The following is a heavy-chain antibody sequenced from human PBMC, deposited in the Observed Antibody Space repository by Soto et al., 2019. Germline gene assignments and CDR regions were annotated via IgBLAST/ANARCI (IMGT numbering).Heavy chain of an antibody. Sequence: GESLKIFCKGSGYSFTSYWIGWVRQMPGKGLEWMGIIYPGDSDTRYSPSFQGQVTISADKSISTAYLQWSSLKASDTAMYYCARHGGYIYGQAWFDPWGQGTLVTVSS. CDR2: IYPGDSDT. J-gene: IGHJ5*02. D-gene: IGHD5-18*01. V-gene: IGHV5-51*01. CDR1: GYSFTSYW. CDR3: ARHGGYIYGQAWFDP.